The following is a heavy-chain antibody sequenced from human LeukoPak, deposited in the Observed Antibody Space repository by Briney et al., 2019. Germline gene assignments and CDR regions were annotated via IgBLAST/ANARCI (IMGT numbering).Heavy chain of an antibody. CDR1: GGSISSYY. V-gene: IGHV4-59*01. Sequence: PSETLSLTCTVSGGSISSYYWSWIRQPPGKGLEWIGYIYYSGSTNYNPSLKSRVTISLDTSKNQFSLKLSSVTAAGTAVYYCAGEVGYYYDSSGYAGYWGQGTLVTVSS. D-gene: IGHD3-22*01. CDR3: AGEVGYYYDSSGYAGY. J-gene: IGHJ4*02. CDR2: IYYSGST.